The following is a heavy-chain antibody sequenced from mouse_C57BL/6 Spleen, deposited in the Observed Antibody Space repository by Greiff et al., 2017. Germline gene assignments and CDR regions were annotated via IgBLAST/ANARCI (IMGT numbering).Heavy chain of an antibody. J-gene: IGHJ1*03. CDR2: ISSGSSTI. CDR3: ARTSVYWYFDV. V-gene: IGHV5-17*01. Sequence: DVMLVESGGGLVKPGGSLKLSCAASGFTFSDYGMHWVRQAPEKGLEWVAYISSGSSTIYYADTVKGRFTISRDNAKNTLFLQMTSLRSEDTAMYYWARTSVYWYFDVGGTGNTVTVSS. CDR1: GFTFSDYG.